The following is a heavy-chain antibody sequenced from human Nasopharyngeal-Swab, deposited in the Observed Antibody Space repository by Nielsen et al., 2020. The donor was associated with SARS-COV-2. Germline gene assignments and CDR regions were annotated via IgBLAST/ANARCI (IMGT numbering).Heavy chain of an antibody. J-gene: IGHJ6*02. CDR2: MNPNSGNT. Sequence: ASVKVSCKASGYTFTGYYMHWVRQAPGQGLEWMGWMNPNSGNTGYAQKFQGRVTMTRNTSISTAYMELSSLRSEDTAVYYCARTGYSGSYPYYYYYYGMDVWGQGTTVTVSS. CDR3: ARTGYSGSYPYYYYYYGMDV. D-gene: IGHD1-26*01. V-gene: IGHV1-8*02. CDR1: GYTFTGYY.